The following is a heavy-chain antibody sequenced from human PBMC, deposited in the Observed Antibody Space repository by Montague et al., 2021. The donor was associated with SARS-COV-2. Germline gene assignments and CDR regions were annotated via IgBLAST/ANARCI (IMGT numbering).Heavy chain of an antibody. CDR3: ARGRGQTYYDILTGRALSVDFANGMDV. CDR2: IYYSGST. V-gene: IGHV4-61*01. D-gene: IGHD3-9*01. CDR1: GGSVSSGSYY. Sequence: SETLSLTCTVSGGSVSSGSYYWSWIRQPPGKGLEWIGYIYYSGSTNYNPSLKSRVTISVDTSKNQFSLKLSSVTAADTAVYYCARGRGQTYYDILTGRALSVDFANGMDVWGQGTTVTVSS. J-gene: IGHJ6*02.